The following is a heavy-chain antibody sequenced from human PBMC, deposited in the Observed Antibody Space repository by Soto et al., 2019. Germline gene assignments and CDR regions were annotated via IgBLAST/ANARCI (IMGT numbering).Heavy chain of an antibody. CDR1: GGSISSGGYS. Sequence: QLQLQESGSGLVKPSQTLSLTCAVSGGSISSGGYSWSWIRQPPGKGLEWIGYIYHSGSTYYNPALTRRAXXXVXRSKNQFSLKLSSVTAADTAVYCCARSPTPVTSYDYWGQGTLVTVSS. CDR2: IYHSGST. J-gene: IGHJ4*02. CDR3: ARSPTPVTSYDY. V-gene: IGHV4-30-2*01. D-gene: IGHD4-17*01.